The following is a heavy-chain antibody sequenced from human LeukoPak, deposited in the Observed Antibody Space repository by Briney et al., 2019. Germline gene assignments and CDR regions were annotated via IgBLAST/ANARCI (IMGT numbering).Heavy chain of an antibody. CDR3: ASEGG. J-gene: IGHJ4*02. CDR1: GGSVSTTSSY. CDR2: MYYGGNT. Sequence: SETLSLTCTVSGGSVSTTSSYWAWLRQPPGKGLEWIGSMYYGGNTFYNPSLSGRVSISVDTSKNQFSLKLTSVTAADTAVYYCASEGGWGQGTLVTVSS. V-gene: IGHV4-39*01. D-gene: IGHD3-16*01.